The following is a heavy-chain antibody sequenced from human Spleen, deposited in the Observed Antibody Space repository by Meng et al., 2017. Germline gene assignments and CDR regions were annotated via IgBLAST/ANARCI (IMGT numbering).Heavy chain of an antibody. Sequence: GESLKISCAASGFTFSEYYMSWVRQAPGKGLEWVSGINWNGGSTGYADSVKGRFTISRDNAKNSLYLQMNSLRAEDTALYYCARKPGEYYYGMDVWGQGIMVTVSS. CDR2: INWNGGST. CDR1: GFTFSEYY. D-gene: IGHD1-14*01. CDR3: ARKPGEYYYGMDV. J-gene: IGHJ6*02. V-gene: IGHV3-20*04.